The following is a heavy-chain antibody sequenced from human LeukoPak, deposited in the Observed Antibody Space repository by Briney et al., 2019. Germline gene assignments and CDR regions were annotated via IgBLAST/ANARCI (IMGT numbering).Heavy chain of an antibody. V-gene: IGHV3-21*01. CDR3: ARDFSPVVVTPRGYFDY. CDR1: GFTFSRYS. D-gene: IGHD3-22*01. CDR2: ISSSSSYI. J-gene: IGHJ4*02. Sequence: GGSLRLSCAASGFTFSRYSMNWVRQAPGKGLEWVSSISSSSSYIYYADSVKGRFTISRDNAKNSLYLHMNSLRAEDTAVYYCARDFSPVVVTPRGYFDYWGQGTLVTVSS.